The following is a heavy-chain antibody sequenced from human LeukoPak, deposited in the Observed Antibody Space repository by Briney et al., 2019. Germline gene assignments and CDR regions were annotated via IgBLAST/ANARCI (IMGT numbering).Heavy chain of an antibody. CDR3: AKDNYVKRRIAAAGMVGYFDY. D-gene: IGHD6-13*01. V-gene: IGHV3-23*01. J-gene: IGHJ4*02. CDR2: ISGSGGST. Sequence: GGSLRLSCAASGFIVSSCEMNWVRQAPGKGLEWVSAISGSGGSTYYADSVKGRFTISRDNSKNTLYLQMNSLRAEDTAVYYCAKDNYVKRRIAAAGMVGYFDYWGQGTLVTVSS. CDR1: GFIVSSCE.